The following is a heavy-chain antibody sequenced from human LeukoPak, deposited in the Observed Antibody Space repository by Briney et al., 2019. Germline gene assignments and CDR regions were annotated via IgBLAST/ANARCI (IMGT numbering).Heavy chain of an antibody. CDR3: ARTLSGSTSSFDY. V-gene: IGHV6-1*01. CDR1: GDSVSSSSAA. Sequence: SQTLSLTCAISGDSVSSSSAAWSWIGQSPSRGLEWLGRTYFRSKWYNEYAVLVKSRVSIKPDTSKNLFSLQLTSVTPEDTAVYYCARTLSGSTSSFDYWGQGTLVTVPS. J-gene: IGHJ4*02. CDR2: TYFRSKWYN. D-gene: IGHD1-26*01.